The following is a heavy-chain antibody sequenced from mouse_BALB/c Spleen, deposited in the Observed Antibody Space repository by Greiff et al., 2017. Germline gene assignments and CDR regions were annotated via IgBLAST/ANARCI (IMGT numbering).Heavy chain of an antibody. CDR2: IDPANGNT. CDR3: ALTTAYAMDY. Sequence: VQLKESGAELVRPGALVKLSCKASGFNIKDTYMHWVKQRPEQGLEWIGRIDPANGNTKYDPKFQGKATITADTSSNTAYLQLSSLTSEDTAVYYCALTTAYAMDYWGQGTSVTVSS. D-gene: IGHD1-2*01. V-gene: IGHV14-3*02. CDR1: GFNIKDTY. J-gene: IGHJ4*01.